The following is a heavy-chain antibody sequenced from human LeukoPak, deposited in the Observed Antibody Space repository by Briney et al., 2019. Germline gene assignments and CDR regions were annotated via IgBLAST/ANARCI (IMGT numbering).Heavy chain of an antibody. CDR3: AREEGADGTCGINS. V-gene: IGHV3-33*01. Sequence: GGSLRLSCAASGFTFSTYGMHWVRQSPGKGLEWVSDIWYNGNNKYYADSVKGRFTISRDNSKKTVYLQMNSLRGEDTAVYYCAREEGADGTCGINSWGQGTLVIVSS. D-gene: IGHD2-15*01. CDR1: GFTFSTYG. J-gene: IGHJ4*02. CDR2: IWYNGNNK.